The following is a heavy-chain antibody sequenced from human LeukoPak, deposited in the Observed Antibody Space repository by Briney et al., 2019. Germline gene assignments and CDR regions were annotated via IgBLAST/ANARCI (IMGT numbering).Heavy chain of an antibody. J-gene: IGHJ4*02. V-gene: IGHV3-21*01. CDR2: ISSSSSYI. D-gene: IGHD6-13*01. CDR1: GFTFSSYS. CDR3: ARDFRSSSWYHGYFDY. Sequence: PGGSLRLSCAASGFTFSSYSMNCVRQAPGKGLEWVSSISSSSSYIYYADSVKGRFTISRDNAKNSLYLQMNSLRAEDTAVYYCARDFRSSSWYHGYFDYWGQGTLVTVSS.